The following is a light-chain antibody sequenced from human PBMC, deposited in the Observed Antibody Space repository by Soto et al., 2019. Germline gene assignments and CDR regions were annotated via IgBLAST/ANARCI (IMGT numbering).Light chain of an antibody. CDR1: QTISTY. Sequence: DIQMTQSPSSLSASVGDRVTITCRASQTISTYLNWYQQNPGKAPQLLIYTASRLKGGVPSRFSGSGSGTAVTLSISALQPEDFATYYCQQSYCTPDGYTFGLGTRLEIK. J-gene: IGKJ2*01. CDR3: QQSYCTPDGYT. V-gene: IGKV1-39*01. CDR2: TAS.